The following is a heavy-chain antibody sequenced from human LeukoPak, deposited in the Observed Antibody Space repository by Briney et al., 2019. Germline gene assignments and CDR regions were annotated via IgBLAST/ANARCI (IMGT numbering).Heavy chain of an antibody. CDR1: GFIFSSVH. Sequence: GGSLRLSCAASGFIFSSVHMTCVRQPPGKGLEWVSAISGSGGSTYYADSVKGRFTISRDNSRNTLYLQMNSLRAGDTAVYYCAKDVSTIEAADEYRGQGTLVTVSS. CDR3: AKDVSTIEAADEY. V-gene: IGHV3-23*01. J-gene: IGHJ4*02. CDR2: ISGSGGST. D-gene: IGHD5/OR15-5a*01.